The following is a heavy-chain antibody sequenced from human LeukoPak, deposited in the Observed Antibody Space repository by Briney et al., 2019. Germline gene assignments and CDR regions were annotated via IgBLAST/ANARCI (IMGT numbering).Heavy chain of an antibody. V-gene: IGHV3-48*03. CDR2: ISSRDSTI. Sequence: PGGSLRLSCAASGFSFSSYEMTWVRQAPGKGLEWVSYISSRDSTIFYADSVKGRFTISRGNAKNSLYLQMNSLRAEDTAVYYCARHGRLDYWGQGTLVTVSS. CDR3: ARHGRLDY. D-gene: IGHD1-26*01. J-gene: IGHJ4*02. CDR1: GFSFSSYE.